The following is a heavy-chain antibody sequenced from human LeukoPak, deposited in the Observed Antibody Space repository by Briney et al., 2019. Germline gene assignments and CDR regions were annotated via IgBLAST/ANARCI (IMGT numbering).Heavy chain of an antibody. V-gene: IGHV1-2*02. Sequence: ASVKVSCKASGYTFTSYGISWVRQAPGQGLEWMGWINPNSGGTNFAQKFQGRVTMTRDTSISTAYMELSRLRSDDTAVYYCARRQATVVTRPFDAFDIWGQGTVVTVSS. J-gene: IGHJ3*02. CDR1: GYTFTSYG. D-gene: IGHD4-23*01. CDR2: INPNSGGT. CDR3: ARRQATVVTRPFDAFDI.